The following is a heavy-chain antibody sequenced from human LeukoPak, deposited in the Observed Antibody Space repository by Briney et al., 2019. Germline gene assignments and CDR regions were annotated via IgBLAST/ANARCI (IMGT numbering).Heavy chain of an antibody. J-gene: IGHJ4*02. Sequence: PGGSLRLSCAASGFTFSSYGMHRVRQAPGKGLEWVSFIRHDGSNKYYADSVKGRFTISRDNSKNTLYLQMNSLRAEDTAVYYCAKDFYVWGSYRPTPLDYWGQGTLVTVSS. CDR1: GFTFSSYG. CDR2: IRHDGSNK. D-gene: IGHD3-16*02. V-gene: IGHV3-30*02. CDR3: AKDFYVWGSYRPTPLDY.